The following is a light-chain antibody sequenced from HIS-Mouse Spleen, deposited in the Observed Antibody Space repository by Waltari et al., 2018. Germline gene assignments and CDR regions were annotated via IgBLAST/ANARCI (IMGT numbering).Light chain of an antibody. CDR3: CSYAGSSTV. CDR2: EGS. Sequence: QSALTQPASVSGSPGQSITISCTGTRSDVGSSNLVSWYQPHPGKAPKLMIYEGSKRPSGVSNRFSGSKSGNTASLTISGLQAEDEADYYCCSYAGSSTVFGGGTKLTVL. CDR1: RSDVGSSNL. V-gene: IGLV2-23*01. J-gene: IGLJ2*01.